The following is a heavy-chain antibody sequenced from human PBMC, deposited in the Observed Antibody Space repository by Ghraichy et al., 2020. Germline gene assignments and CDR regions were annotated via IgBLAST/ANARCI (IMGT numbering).Heavy chain of an antibody. CDR3: GKDPNGDYVGAFDI. J-gene: IGHJ3*02. Sequence: GGSLRLSCVGSGFTFSSYAMSWVRPAPGKGLEWVSGISAGGGNTYYAESLKGRFTISRDNSKNTLSLQMNSLRAEDTALYYCGKDPNGDYVGAFDIWGQGTPVTVSS. CDR2: ISAGGGNT. V-gene: IGHV3-23*01. D-gene: IGHD4-17*01. CDR1: GFTFSSYA.